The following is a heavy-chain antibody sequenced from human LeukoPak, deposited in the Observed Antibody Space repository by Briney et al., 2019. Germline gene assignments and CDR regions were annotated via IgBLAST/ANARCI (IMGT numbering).Heavy chain of an antibody. Sequence: GGSLRLSCAASGFTVSSNYMSWVRQAPGKGLEWVSVIGSGGSTHYADSVKGRFTISRDHSKNMLYLQMNSLRVEDTAMYYCARDSCNYYFDYWGQGTLVTVSS. CDR1: GFTVSSNY. CDR3: ARDSCNYYFDY. V-gene: IGHV3-53*01. J-gene: IGHJ4*02. CDR2: IGSGGST. D-gene: IGHD2-15*01.